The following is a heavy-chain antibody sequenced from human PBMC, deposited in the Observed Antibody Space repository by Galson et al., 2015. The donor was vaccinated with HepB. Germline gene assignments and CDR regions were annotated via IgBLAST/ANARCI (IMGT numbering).Heavy chain of an antibody. D-gene: IGHD5-24*01. J-gene: IGHJ6*02. CDR3: ARMATKRRNYYYGMDV. Sequence: SLRLSCAASGFTFSSYAMHWVRQAPGKGLEWVAVISYDGSNKYYADSVKGRFTISRDNSKNTLYLQMNSLRAEDTAVYYCARMATKRRNYYYGMDVWGQGTTVTVSS. CDR1: GFTFSSYA. CDR2: ISYDGSNK. V-gene: IGHV3-30-3*01.